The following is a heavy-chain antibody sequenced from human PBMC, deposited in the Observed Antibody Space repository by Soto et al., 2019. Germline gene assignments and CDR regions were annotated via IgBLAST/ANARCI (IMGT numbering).Heavy chain of an antibody. J-gene: IGHJ4*01. CDR1: GLTFANAR. CDR2: IKTRADGGTT. CDR3: YHYDSESYSTDF. Sequence: GGSLRLSCAASGLTFANARMNWVRQAPGKGLEWVGRIKTRADGGTTDYAAPVKGRFTISRDDSESTLYLQMNSLKIEDTAVYYCYHYDSESYSTDFWGRGTLVTVSS. D-gene: IGHD3-10*01. V-gene: IGHV3-15*07.